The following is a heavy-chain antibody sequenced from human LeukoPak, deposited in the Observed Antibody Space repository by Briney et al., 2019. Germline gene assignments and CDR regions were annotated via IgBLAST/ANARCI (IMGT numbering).Heavy chain of an antibody. CDR3: ARGNDFWSLDY. D-gene: IGHD3-3*01. Sequence: GGSLRLSCTASGFTFSDYGMHWVRQAPGKGLEWVAFIWYDGTNKYYVDSVKGRFTISRDNSKNTLYLQMNSLRADDTAVYYCARGNDFWSLDYWGQGTLVTVSS. CDR1: GFTFSDYG. V-gene: IGHV3-33*01. CDR2: IWYDGTNK. J-gene: IGHJ4*02.